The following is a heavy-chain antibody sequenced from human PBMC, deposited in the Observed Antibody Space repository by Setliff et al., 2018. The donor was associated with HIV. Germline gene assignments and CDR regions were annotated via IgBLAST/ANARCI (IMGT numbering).Heavy chain of an antibody. CDR2: MYYSGST. CDR3: ARGYPGIAVAGLSYYYYYYMDV. Sequence: SETLSLTCTVSGGSINSRYWSWIRQPPGKGLEWIGYMYYSGSTNYNPSLKSRVTISVDTSKNQFSLKLSSVTAADTAVYYCARGYPGIAVAGLSYYYYYYMDVWGKGTTVTVSS. J-gene: IGHJ6*03. D-gene: IGHD6-19*01. V-gene: IGHV4-59*11. CDR1: GGSINSRY.